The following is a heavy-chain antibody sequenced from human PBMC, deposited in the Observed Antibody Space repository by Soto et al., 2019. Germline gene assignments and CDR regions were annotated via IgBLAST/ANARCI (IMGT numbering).Heavy chain of an antibody. D-gene: IGHD2-21*02. V-gene: IGHV4-4*02. CDR2: ISRSGTT. CDR3: TKRGDCPGDCNLNYYDS. Sequence: QVQLQESGPGLVKPSETLPLRCAVSGDSINSRNWWTWVRQPPGKGLEWIGEISRSGTTNYIPSLKSRATVSADTSKNQFFLQLTSMTAADTAIYYCTKRGDCPGDCNLNYYDSWGQGIQVTVSS. CDR1: GDSINSRNW. J-gene: IGHJ4*02.